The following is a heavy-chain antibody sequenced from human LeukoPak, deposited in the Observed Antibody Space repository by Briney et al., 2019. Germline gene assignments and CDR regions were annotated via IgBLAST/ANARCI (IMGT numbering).Heavy chain of an antibody. CDR3: ARVAAAGGGTFNYYYYMDV. CDR1: GGSFSGYY. CDR2: INHSGST. D-gene: IGHD6-13*01. V-gene: IGHV4-34*01. J-gene: IGHJ6*03. Sequence: SETLSLTCAVYGGSFSGYYWSWIRQPPGKGLEWIGEINHSGSTNYNPSLKSRVTISVDTSKNQFSLKLGSVTAADTAVYYCARVAAAGGGTFNYYYYMDVWGKGTTVTVSS.